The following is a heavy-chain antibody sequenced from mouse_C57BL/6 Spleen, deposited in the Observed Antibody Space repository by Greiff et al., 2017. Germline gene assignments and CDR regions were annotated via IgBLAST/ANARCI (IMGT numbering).Heavy chain of an antibody. CDR1: GYTFTDYE. CDR2: IDPETGGT. J-gene: IGHJ2*01. Sequence: QVQLQQSGAELVRPGASVTLSCKASGYTFTDYEMHWVKQTPVHGLEWIGAIDPETGGTAYNQKFQGKAILTADKSSSTAYMELRSLTSEDSAVYYCTRVDYDGYYFDYWGQGTTLTVSS. V-gene: IGHV1-15*01. D-gene: IGHD2-4*01. CDR3: TRVDYDGYYFDY.